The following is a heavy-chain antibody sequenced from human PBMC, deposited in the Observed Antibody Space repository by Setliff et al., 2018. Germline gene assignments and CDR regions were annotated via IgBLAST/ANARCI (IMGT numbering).Heavy chain of an antibody. D-gene: IGHD2-2*01. Sequence: ASVKVSCKASGYTFSSYAMNWVRRAPGQGLEWMGRINTITGNPTYAQGFTGRFVFSLDTSVSTAYLQISSLKPEDTAVYYCARDLGYCSRTSCHGDWFDPWGQGTLVTVSS. CDR3: ARDLGYCSRTSCHGDWFDP. CDR2: INTITGNP. V-gene: IGHV7-4-1*02. J-gene: IGHJ5*02. CDR1: GYTFSSYA.